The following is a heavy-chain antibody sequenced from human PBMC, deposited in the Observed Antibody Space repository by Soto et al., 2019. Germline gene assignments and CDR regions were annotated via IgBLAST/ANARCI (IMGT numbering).Heavy chain of an antibody. CDR1: GFSLSTSGVG. D-gene: IGHD3-10*01. V-gene: IGHV2-5*01. J-gene: IGHJ6*02. Sequence: SGPTLVNPTQTLTLTCTFSGFSLSTSGVGVGWVRQPPGKDLEWLALIYSNDDKRFSTSLRSRLTITKDTATTQVVLRMTNMDPVDTATYYCTHMGGSGLYGMDVWGQGTTVTVSS. CDR2: IYSNDDK. CDR3: THMGGSGLYGMDV.